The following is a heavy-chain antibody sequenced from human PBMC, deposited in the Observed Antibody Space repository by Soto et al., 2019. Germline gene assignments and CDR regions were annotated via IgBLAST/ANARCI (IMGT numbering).Heavy chain of an antibody. CDR3: ARGRNCTSNSCFGFPSIWFDS. D-gene: IGHD2-2*01. CDR2: IYYAGST. V-gene: IGHV4-59*01. CDR1: CRRITGDY. J-gene: IGHJ5*01. Sequence: PXATLSLPCTVSCRRITGDYWGGIRQPPGKGLEYVGHIYYAGSTRYNPSLTSRVTISLDKSREQFSLKVTSVTAADTAIYYCARGRNCTSNSCFGFPSIWFDSWGHGTLVTVSS.